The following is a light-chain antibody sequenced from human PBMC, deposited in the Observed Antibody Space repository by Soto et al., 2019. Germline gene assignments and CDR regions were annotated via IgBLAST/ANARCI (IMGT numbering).Light chain of an antibody. CDR3: MQTVQPPWT. CDR1: QSLVFSDGKTY. V-gene: IGKV2D-29*01. J-gene: IGKJ1*01. Sequence: DIVMTQTPLSLSVTPGQPASISCKSSQSLVFSDGKTYFYWYLQKPGQPPQLLIHGVSTRFSGVTDRFSGSGSGTDFTLTISRVEADDVGVYYCMQTVQPPWTFGQGTKVEVK. CDR2: GVS.